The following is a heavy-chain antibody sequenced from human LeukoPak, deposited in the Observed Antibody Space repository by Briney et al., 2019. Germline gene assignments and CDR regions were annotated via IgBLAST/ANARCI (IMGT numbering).Heavy chain of an antibody. J-gene: IGHJ5*02. D-gene: IGHD3-3*01. CDR2: IYTSGST. V-gene: IGHV4-61*02. Sequence: PSETLSLTCTVSGGSISSGSYYWSWIRQPAGKGLEWIGRIYTSGSTNYNPSLKSRATISVDTSKNQFSLKLSSVTAADTAVYYCARGQVASVTIFGVVTYWFDPWGQGTLVTVSS. CDR1: GGSISSGSYY. CDR3: ARGQVASVTIFGVVTYWFDP.